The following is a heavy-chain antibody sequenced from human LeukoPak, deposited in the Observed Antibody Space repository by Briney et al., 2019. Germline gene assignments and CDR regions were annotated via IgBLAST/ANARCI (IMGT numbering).Heavy chain of an antibody. J-gene: IGHJ4*02. CDR3: ARNRITIFGVVAQCYFDS. Sequence: SETLSLTCTVSGGSISSSSYYWGWIRQPPGKGLEWIGSIYYSGSTYYNPSLKSRVTISVDTSKNQFSLKLSSVTAADTAVYYCARNRITIFGVVAQCYFDSWGQGTLVTVSS. CDR1: GGSISSSSYY. V-gene: IGHV4-39*01. CDR2: IYYSGST. D-gene: IGHD3-3*01.